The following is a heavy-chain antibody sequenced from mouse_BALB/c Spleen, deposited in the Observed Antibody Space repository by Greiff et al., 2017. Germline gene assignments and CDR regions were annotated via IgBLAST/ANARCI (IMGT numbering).Heavy chain of an antibody. D-gene: IGHD2-10*02. J-gene: IGHJ4*01. V-gene: IGHV3-2*02. Sequence: EVQLQQSGPGLVKPSQSLSLTCTVTGYSITSDYAWNWIRQFPGNKLEWMGYISYSGSTSYNPSLKSRISITRDTSKNQFFLQLNSVTTEDTATYYCARNAYGNYPYYAMDYWGQGTSVTVAS. CDR1: GYSITSDYA. CDR2: ISYSGST. CDR3: ARNAYGNYPYYAMDY.